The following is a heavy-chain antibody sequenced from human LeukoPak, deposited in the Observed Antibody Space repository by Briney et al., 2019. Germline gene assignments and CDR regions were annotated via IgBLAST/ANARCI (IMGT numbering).Heavy chain of an antibody. CDR2: IYYSGST. J-gene: IGHJ5*02. CDR3: ARAPITFGGYNWFDP. D-gene: IGHD3-16*01. Sequence: SETLSLTCTVSGGSISSYYWSWIRQPPGKGLEWIGYIYYSGSTNYNPSLKSRVTISVDTSKNQFSLKLSSVTAADTAVYYCARAPITFGGYNWFDPWGRGTLVTVSS. V-gene: IGHV4-59*12. CDR1: GGSISSYY.